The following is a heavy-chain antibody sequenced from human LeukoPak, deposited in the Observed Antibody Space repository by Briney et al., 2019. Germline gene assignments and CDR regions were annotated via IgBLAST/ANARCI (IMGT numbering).Heavy chain of an antibody. Sequence: GGSLRLSCAASGFTFSSYWMHWVRQAPGKGLVWVSRINSDGRSTRYADSVKGRFTISRDNAKNTLYLQMNSLRAEDTAVYYCARVVTTGFYYFDYWGQGTLVTVSS. CDR1: GFTFSSYW. CDR2: INSDGRST. J-gene: IGHJ4*02. D-gene: IGHD4-17*01. V-gene: IGHV3-74*01. CDR3: ARVVTTGFYYFDY.